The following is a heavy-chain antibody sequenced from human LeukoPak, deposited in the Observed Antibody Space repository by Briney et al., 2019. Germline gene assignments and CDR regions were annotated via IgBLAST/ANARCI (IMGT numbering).Heavy chain of an antibody. D-gene: IGHD1-26*01. CDR2: IIPIFGTA. J-gene: IGHJ5*02. CDR1: GYTFTSYD. V-gene: IGHV1-69*13. CDR3: AREGRELLPGWFDP. Sequence: SVKVSCKASGYTFTSYDISWVRQAPGQGLEWMGGIIPIFGTANYAQKFQGRVTITADESTSTAYMELSSLRSEDTAVYYCAREGRELLPGWFDPWGQGTLVTVSS.